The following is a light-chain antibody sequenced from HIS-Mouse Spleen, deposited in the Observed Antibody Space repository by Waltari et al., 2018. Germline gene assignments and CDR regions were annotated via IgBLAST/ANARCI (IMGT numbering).Light chain of an antibody. Sequence: QSALTQPASVSGSPGQSITIPCPGTSSDVGSYNLVPWYKQHPGKAPKLMIYEGSKRPSGVSNRFSGSKSGNTASLTISGLQAEDEADYYCCSYAGSSTYVFGTGTKVTVL. J-gene: IGLJ1*01. CDR3: CSYAGSSTYV. CDR2: EGS. CDR1: SSDVGSYNL. V-gene: IGLV2-23*01.